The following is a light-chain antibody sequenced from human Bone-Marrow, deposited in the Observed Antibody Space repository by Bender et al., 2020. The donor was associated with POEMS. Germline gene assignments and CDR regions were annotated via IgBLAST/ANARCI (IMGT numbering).Light chain of an antibody. Sequence: QSALAQPASVSGSPGQSITISCTGSSADIGNYVLVSWYQHLPGKAPKLMIYEATKRPSGVSNRFSGSRSGHTASLTISGLQAEDEGDYYCCSYAGSSTYVFGTGTAVTVL. CDR2: EAT. CDR1: SADIGNYVL. V-gene: IGLV2-23*01. J-gene: IGLJ1*01. CDR3: CSYAGSSTYV.